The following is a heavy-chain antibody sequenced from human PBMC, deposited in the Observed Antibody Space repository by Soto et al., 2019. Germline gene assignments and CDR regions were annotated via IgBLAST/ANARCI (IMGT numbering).Heavy chain of an antibody. Sequence: QVQLVESGGGVVQPGRSLRLSCAASGFTFSSYAMHWVRQAPGKGLEWVAVISYDGSNKYYADSVKGRFTISRDNSKNTLYLQMNSLRAEDTAVYYCARHPEPYDSSGYYYIYWGQGTLVTVSS. V-gene: IGHV3-30-3*01. J-gene: IGHJ4*02. CDR1: GFTFSSYA. CDR2: ISYDGSNK. D-gene: IGHD3-22*01. CDR3: ARHPEPYDSSGYYYIY.